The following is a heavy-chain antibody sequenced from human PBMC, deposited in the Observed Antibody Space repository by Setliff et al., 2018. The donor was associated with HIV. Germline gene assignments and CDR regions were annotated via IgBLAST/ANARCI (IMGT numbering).Heavy chain of an antibody. D-gene: IGHD1-26*01. J-gene: IGHJ5*02. V-gene: IGHV1-18*01. CDR2: ISPYTGNT. CDR1: GYSFINYG. Sequence: GASVKVSCKASGYSFINYGTSWVRQAPGQGPEWMGWISPYTGNTDYAPRLLGRVTMTTDTSTSTAYLELRSLTSDDTAVYYCARARLQGIVAAVGPRDNCLDPWGQGTRVTVSS. CDR3: ARARLQGIVAAVGPRDNCLDP.